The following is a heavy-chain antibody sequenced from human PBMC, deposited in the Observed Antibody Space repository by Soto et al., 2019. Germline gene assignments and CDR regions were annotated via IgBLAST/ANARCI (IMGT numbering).Heavy chain of an antibody. D-gene: IGHD2-2*03. Sequence: QVQLQQWGAGLLKPSETLSLTCAVYGGSFSGYYWSWIRQPPGKGLEWIGEINHSGSTNYNPSLKSRVTISVDTSKNQFSLKLSSVTAADTAVYYCARGWRPGHCSSTSCRDGFDYWGQGTLVTVSS. CDR3: ARGWRPGHCSSTSCRDGFDY. CDR1: GGSFSGYY. CDR2: INHSGST. V-gene: IGHV4-34*01. J-gene: IGHJ4*02.